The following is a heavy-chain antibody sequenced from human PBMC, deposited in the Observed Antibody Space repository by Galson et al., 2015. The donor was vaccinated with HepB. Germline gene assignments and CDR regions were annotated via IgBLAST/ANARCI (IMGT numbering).Heavy chain of an antibody. CDR2: ISAYNGNT. V-gene: IGHV1-18*04. CDR1: GYTFTSYG. Sequence: SVKVSCKASGYTFTSYGISWVRQAPGQGLEWKGWISAYNGNTNYAQKLQGRVTMTTDTSTSTAYMELRSLRSDDTAVYYCARDRYSSSWYFLNFDYWGQGSLVTVSS. D-gene: IGHD6-13*01. J-gene: IGHJ4*02. CDR3: ARDRYSSSWYFLNFDY.